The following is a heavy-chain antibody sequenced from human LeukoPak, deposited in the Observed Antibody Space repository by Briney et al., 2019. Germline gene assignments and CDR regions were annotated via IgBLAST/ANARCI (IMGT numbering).Heavy chain of an antibody. J-gene: IGHJ4*02. CDR3: ARHHDGGPKLRLDF. CDR2: FHYSGGT. Sequence: SETLSLTCRVSGASVSNYYWSWIRQSPGKGLEWIGFFHYSGGTNYNPSLNSRVTTSIDTSMNQLSHTLVSVTAADTAVYFCARHHDGGPKLRLDFWGLGVLVTVSS. V-gene: IGHV4-59*08. CDR1: GASVSNYY. D-gene: IGHD2-15*01.